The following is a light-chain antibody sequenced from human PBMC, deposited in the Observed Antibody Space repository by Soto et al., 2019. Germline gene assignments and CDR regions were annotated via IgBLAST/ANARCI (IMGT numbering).Light chain of an antibody. CDR1: QSVYSY. V-gene: IGKV3-11*01. CDR2: DAS. J-gene: IGKJ4*01. CDR3: QQRSSWHLT. Sequence: EIVLTQSPATLSLSPGERATLSCRASQSVYSYLAWYQQKPGQAPRLLIYDASNRATGIPARFSGSGSGTDFTLTIGSLEPEDSAVYYCQQRSSWHLTFGGGTKVEI.